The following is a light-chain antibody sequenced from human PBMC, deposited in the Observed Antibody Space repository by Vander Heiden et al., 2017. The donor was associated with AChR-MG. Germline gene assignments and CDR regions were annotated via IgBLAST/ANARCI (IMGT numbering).Light chain of an antibody. CDR1: SSNIGAGYD. Sequence: QSVLTQPPSVSGAPGQRVTIPCTGSSSNIGAGYDVHWYQQLPGTAPKLLIYGNSNRPSGVPDRFSGSKSGTSASLAITGLQAEDEADYYCQSHDTSLSGWVFGGGTKLTVL. CDR3: QSHDTSLSGWV. CDR2: GNS. V-gene: IGLV1-40*01. J-gene: IGLJ3*02.